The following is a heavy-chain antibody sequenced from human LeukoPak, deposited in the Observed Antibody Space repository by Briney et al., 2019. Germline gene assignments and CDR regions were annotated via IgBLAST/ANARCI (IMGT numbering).Heavy chain of an antibody. D-gene: IGHD3-9*01. V-gene: IGHV1-2*02. CDR3: ASSRYDILTGHYNFDY. CDR2: INPNSGGA. J-gene: IGHJ4*02. Sequence: ASVKVSCKASGYTFTGYYMHWVRQAPGQGLEWMGWINPNSGGANYAQKFQGRLTITKDTSKNQVVLTMTNMDPVDTATYYCASSRYDILTGHYNFDYWGQGTLVTVSS. CDR1: GYTFTGYY.